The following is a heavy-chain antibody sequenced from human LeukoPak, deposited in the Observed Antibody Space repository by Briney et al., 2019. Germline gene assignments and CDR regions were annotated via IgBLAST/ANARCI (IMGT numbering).Heavy chain of an antibody. D-gene: IGHD2-15*01. CDR1: GGSISSYY. Sequence: PSETLPLTCTVTGGSISSYYWSWIRQPAGKGLEWVGRIYTSGSTNYNPSLKSRVTMSVDTSKNQFSLRLRSLTAADTAVYYCAGGTRRGFDYCGKGALVTVSS. CDR3: AGGTRRGFDY. J-gene: IGHJ4*02. CDR2: IYTSGST. V-gene: IGHV4-4*07.